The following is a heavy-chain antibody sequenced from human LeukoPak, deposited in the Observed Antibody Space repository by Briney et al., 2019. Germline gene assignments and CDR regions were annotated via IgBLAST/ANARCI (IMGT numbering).Heavy chain of an antibody. CDR1: GYTLTSYD. J-gene: IGHJ4*02. Sequence: ASVKVSCKASGYTLTSYDINWVRQATGQGLEWMGWISTYNGNTSYAQKLQGRVTMTTDTSTSTAYMELRSLRSDDTAVYYCARGLGATYYDILTGYPLIYWGQGTLVTVSS. D-gene: IGHD3-9*01. CDR2: ISTYNGNT. CDR3: ARGLGATYYDILTGYPLIY. V-gene: IGHV1-18*01.